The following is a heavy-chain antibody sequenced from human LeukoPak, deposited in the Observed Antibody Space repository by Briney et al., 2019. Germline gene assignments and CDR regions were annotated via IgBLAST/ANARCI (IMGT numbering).Heavy chain of an antibody. Sequence: GRSLRLSCAASGYTFSSYSMHWVRQAPGKGLEWVSYISSSSSTIYYADSVKGRFTISRDNAKNSLYLQMNSLRAEDTAVYYCARLIVVVPAATFDYWGQGTLVTVSS. J-gene: IGHJ4*02. V-gene: IGHV3-48*01. CDR2: ISSSSSTI. D-gene: IGHD2-2*01. CDR1: GYTFSSYS. CDR3: ARLIVVVPAATFDY.